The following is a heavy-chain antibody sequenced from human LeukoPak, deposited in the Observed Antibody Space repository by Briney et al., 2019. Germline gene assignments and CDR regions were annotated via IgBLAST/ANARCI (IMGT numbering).Heavy chain of an antibody. CDR2: ISSSSSYI. J-gene: IGHJ4*02. CDR3: ARDPLEADESTIIVVVPAAQASYFDY. D-gene: IGHD2-2*01. CDR1: GFTFSSYS. V-gene: IGHV3-21*01. Sequence: PGGSLRLSCAASGFTFSSYSMNWVRQAPGKGLEWVSSISSSSSYIYYADSVKGRFTISRDNAKNSLYLQMNSLRAEDTAVYYCARDPLEADESTIIVVVPAAQASYFDYWGQGTLVTVSS.